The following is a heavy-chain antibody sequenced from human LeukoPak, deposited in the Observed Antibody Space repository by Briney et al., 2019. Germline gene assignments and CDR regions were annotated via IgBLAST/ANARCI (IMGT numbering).Heavy chain of an antibody. CDR3: AKDRYYDDSGSYYESGS. D-gene: IGHD3-22*01. Sequence: PGGSLRLSCAASGFTFSNNAMSWVRQAPGKGLECVSAVVGSGSSTYYADSVTGRFTISRDNSRNTLYLQMNSLRAEDTAVYYCAKDRYYDDSGSYYESGSWGQGTLVTVSS. CDR2: VVGSGSST. J-gene: IGHJ5*02. V-gene: IGHV3-23*01. CDR1: GFTFSNNA.